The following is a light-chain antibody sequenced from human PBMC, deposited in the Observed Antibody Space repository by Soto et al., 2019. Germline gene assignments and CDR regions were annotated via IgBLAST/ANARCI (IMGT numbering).Light chain of an antibody. CDR1: QSVSSY. V-gene: IGKV3-20*01. J-gene: IGKJ1*01. Sequence: EIVLTQSPGTLSLSPGERATLSCRASQSVSSYLAWYQQKPGQAPRVLIYGASIRATGIPDRFSGSGSETDFTLTISKLEPEDFAVYYCQQYGTSPRTFGQGTKVDNK. CDR2: GAS. CDR3: QQYGTSPRT.